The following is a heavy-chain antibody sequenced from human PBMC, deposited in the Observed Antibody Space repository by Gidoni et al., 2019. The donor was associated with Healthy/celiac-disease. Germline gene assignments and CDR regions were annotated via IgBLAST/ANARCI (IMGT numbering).Heavy chain of an antibody. Sequence: VQLQASGPGLAKPSETLSPTCTVSGGSISSYYWSWIRQPPGKGLEWIGYIYYSGSTNYKPSLNSRVTISVDTSKNQFSLKLSSVTAADTAVYYCARDSAVAGIDYWGQGTLVTVSS. D-gene: IGHD6-19*01. J-gene: IGHJ4*02. CDR2: IYYSGST. CDR1: GGSISSYY. V-gene: IGHV4-59*01. CDR3: ARDSAVAGIDY.